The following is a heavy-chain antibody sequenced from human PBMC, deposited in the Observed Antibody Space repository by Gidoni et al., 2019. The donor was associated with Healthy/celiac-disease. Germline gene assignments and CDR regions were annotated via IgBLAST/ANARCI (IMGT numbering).Heavy chain of an antibody. CDR3: ARQAGLPDRGGYQLLPLAGFDY. D-gene: IGHD2-2*01. CDR1: GGTFSSYA. Sequence: QVQLVQSGAEVKKPGSSVKVSCKASGGTFSSYAISWVRQAPGQGLEWMGGIIPIFGTANYAQKFQGRVTITADKSTSTAYMELSSLRSEDTAVYYCARQAGLPDRGGYQLLPLAGFDYWGQGTLVTVSS. V-gene: IGHV1-69*06. CDR2: IIPIFGTA. J-gene: IGHJ4*02.